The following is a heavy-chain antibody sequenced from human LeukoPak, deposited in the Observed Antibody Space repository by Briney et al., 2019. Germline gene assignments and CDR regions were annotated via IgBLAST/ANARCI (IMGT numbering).Heavy chain of an antibody. J-gene: IGHJ4*02. V-gene: IGHV3-9*01. CDR2: IGRNSGGI. CDR3: VKVTAAGFVDH. D-gene: IGHD6-13*01. CDR1: GFTFDDYA. Sequence: GRSLRLSCAASGFTFDDYAMHWVRQAPGKGLEWVSGIGRNSGGIVYADSVKGRFTISRDNAKNSLYLQMNSLGAEDTALYYCVKVTAAGFVDHWGQGTLVTVSS.